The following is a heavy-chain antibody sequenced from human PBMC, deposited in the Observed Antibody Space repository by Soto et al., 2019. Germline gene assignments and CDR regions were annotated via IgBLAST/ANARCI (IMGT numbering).Heavy chain of an antibody. D-gene: IGHD6-19*01. Sequence: VQLLESGGGLVQPGGSLRLSCAASGFTFRDYAMNWVRLPPGKGLEWVSDISGNGDSARHADSVKGRFTISRDNSRNTLYLQMNSLSVDDTAVYYCGKERRGSGWSVCNFWGQGTLVTVSS. CDR1: GFTFRDYA. CDR3: GKERRGSGWSVCNF. J-gene: IGHJ4*02. CDR2: ISGNGDSA. V-gene: IGHV3-23*01.